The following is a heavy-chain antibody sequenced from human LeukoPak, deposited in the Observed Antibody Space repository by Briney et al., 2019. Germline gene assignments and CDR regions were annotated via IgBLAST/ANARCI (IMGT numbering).Heavy chain of an antibody. Sequence: SGGSLRLSCAASGFTVSSNYMSWVRQAPGKGLEWVSVIYSGGSTYYADSVKGRFTISRDNSKNTLYLQMSGLRAEDTAVYYCARALYSYGAPVGYWGQGTLVTVSS. CDR1: GFTVSSNY. J-gene: IGHJ4*02. D-gene: IGHD5-18*01. CDR3: ARALYSYGAPVGY. CDR2: IYSGGST. V-gene: IGHV3-53*01.